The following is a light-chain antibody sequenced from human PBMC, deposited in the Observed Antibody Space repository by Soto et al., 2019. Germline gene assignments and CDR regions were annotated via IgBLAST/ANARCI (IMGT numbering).Light chain of an antibody. CDR2: DAS. CDR3: QQGTNRPIT. V-gene: IGKV3-11*01. Sequence: EIVLTQSPATLSLSPGERATLSCRTSQSVSSYFAWYQQKPGRAPRLLIYDASNRATGIPARFIGSGSGTNFPHPIGSLDPEDFAFYFCQQGTNRPITFAQGTQLEFK. CDR1: QSVSSY. J-gene: IGKJ5*01.